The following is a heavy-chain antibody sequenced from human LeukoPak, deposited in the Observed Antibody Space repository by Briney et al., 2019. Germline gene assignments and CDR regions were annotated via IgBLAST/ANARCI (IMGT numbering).Heavy chain of an antibody. D-gene: IGHD1-1*01. J-gene: IGHJ4*02. CDR3: ARNVTAGFFDY. CDR1: GSSITSDYF. Sequence: SETLSLTCDVSGSSITSDYFWGWIRQPPGKALEWIATIYYSWGMYFNPSLKSRVTISLDASKNQFSLKMTSLTAADTAIYYCARNVTAGFFDYWGQGILVTVSS. V-gene: IGHV4-38-2*01. CDR2: IYYSWGM.